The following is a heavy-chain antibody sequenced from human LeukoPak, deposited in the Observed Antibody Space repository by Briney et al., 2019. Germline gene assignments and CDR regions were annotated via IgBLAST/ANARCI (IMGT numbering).Heavy chain of an antibody. CDR2: INPNSGGT. V-gene: IGHV1-2*02. Sequence: ASVKVSCKASGGTFSSYAISWVRQAPGQGLEWMGWINPNSGGTNYAQKFQGRVTMTRDTSVSTAYMELSRLISDDTAVYYCARGHGSYYYYMDVWGKGATVTVSS. CDR3: ARGHGSYYYYMDV. D-gene: IGHD3-10*01. CDR1: GGTFSSYA. J-gene: IGHJ6*03.